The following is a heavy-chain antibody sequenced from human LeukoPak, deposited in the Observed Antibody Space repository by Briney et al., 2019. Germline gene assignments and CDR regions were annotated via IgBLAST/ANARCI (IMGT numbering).Heavy chain of an antibody. CDR1: GFSFSTYT. CDR2: ISSSSSTI. CDR3: ARDRLTNDAFDI. D-gene: IGHD2-8*01. V-gene: IGHV3-48*02. Sequence: GGSLRLSCAASGFSFSTYTMNWVRQAPGKGLDWVSYISSSSSTIYYADSVKGRFTISRDNANNSLYLQMNSLRDEDTAVYYCARDRLTNDAFDIWGQGTMVTVSS. J-gene: IGHJ3*02.